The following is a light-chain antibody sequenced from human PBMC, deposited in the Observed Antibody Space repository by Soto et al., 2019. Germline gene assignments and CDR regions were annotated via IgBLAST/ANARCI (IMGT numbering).Light chain of an antibody. CDR3: QTWGTGIQD. CDR2: LNSDGSH. Sequence: QYVLTQSPSASASLGASVKLTCTLSSGHSSYAIAWHQQQPEKGPRYLMKLNSDGSHSKGDGIPDRFSGSSSGAERYLTISSLQSEDEADYYCQTWGTGIQDFGGGTKLTVL. CDR1: SGHSSYA. J-gene: IGLJ2*01. V-gene: IGLV4-69*01.